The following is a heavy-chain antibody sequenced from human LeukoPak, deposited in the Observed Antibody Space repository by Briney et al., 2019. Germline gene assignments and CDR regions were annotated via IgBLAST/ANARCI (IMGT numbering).Heavy chain of an antibody. V-gene: IGHV3-21*01. CDR2: ISSSSSYI. D-gene: IGHD3-22*01. Sequence: GGSLRLSCAASGFTFSSYAMSWVRQAPGKGLEWVSSISSSSSYIYYADSVKGRFTISRDNAKNSLYLQMNSLRAEDTAVYYCARVYYYDSSGYYYGFDFGYWGQGTLVTVSS. CDR3: ARVYYYDSSGYYYGFDFGY. J-gene: IGHJ4*02. CDR1: GFTFSSYA.